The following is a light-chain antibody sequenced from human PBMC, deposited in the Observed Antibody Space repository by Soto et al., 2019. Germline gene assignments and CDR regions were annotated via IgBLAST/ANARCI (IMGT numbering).Light chain of an antibody. V-gene: IGKV1-39*01. CDR2: GAS. CDR1: QSINSY. CDR3: QQIFITPIT. J-gene: IGKJ5*01. Sequence: DIQMTQSPSSLSASVGDRFAITCRASQSINSYLNWYQQKPGKAPKLLIYGASTLQSGVPSRFSGVGSGTDFTLTINSLQPEDFATYFCQQIFITPITFGQGTRLEIK.